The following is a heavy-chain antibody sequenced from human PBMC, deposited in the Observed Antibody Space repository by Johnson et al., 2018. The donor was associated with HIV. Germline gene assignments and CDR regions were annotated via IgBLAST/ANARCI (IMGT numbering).Heavy chain of an antibody. J-gene: IGHJ3*02. V-gene: IGHV3-30-3*01. CDR1: GFTFDDYT. Sequence: QVQLVESGGGVVQPGGSLRLSCAASGFTFDDYTMHWVRQAPGKGLEWVAVISYDANNKYYADSVKGRFTISRDNAKNSLYLQMNSLRVEDTALYYCARPADYGDYSRDAFDIWGQGTMVTVSS. D-gene: IGHD4-17*01. CDR3: ARPADYGDYSRDAFDI. CDR2: ISYDANNK.